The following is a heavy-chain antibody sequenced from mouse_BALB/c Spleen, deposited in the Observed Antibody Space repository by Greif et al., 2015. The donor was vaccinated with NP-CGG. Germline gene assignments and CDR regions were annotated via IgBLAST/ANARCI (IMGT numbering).Heavy chain of an antibody. CDR1: GFNIKDTY. CDR3: ARWDWYFDV. Sequence: EVKLVESGAELVKPGASVKLSCTASGFNIKDTYMHWVKQRPEQGLEWIGRIDPANGNTKYDPKFQGKATITADTSSNTAYLPLSSLTSEGTAVYYCARWDWYFDVWGAGTTVTISS. V-gene: IGHV14-3*02. J-gene: IGHJ1*01. CDR2: IDPANGNT.